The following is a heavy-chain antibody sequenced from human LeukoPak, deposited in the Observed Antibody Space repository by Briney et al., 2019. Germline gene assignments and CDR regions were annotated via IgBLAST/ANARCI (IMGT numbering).Heavy chain of an antibody. Sequence: GGSLRLSCAASGFTFSSHAMHWVRQAPGKGLEWVAVISYDGSNKYYADSVKGRFTISRDNSKNTLYLQMNSLRAEDTAVYYCARAGVATITGGYFDYWGQGTLVTVSS. V-gene: IGHV3-30*04. CDR1: GFTFSSHA. J-gene: IGHJ4*02. CDR3: ARAGVATITGGYFDY. CDR2: ISYDGSNK. D-gene: IGHD5-12*01.